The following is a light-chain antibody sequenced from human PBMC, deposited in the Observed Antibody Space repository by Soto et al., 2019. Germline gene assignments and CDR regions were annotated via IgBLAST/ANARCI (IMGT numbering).Light chain of an antibody. Sequence: EIVMTQSPATLSVSPGERATLSCRASQSVRSNLAWYQQKPGQGPRLLIYGASTRATGIPARFSGSGSGTEFTLTISSLQSEDFVVYYCQQYNNWPLTFGGGTKVEIK. CDR1: QSVRSN. J-gene: IGKJ4*01. V-gene: IGKV3-15*01. CDR3: QQYNNWPLT. CDR2: GAS.